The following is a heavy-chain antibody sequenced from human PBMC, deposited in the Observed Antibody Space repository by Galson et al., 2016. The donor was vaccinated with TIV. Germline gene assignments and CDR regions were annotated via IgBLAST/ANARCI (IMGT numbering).Heavy chain of an antibody. CDR2: ISGSGGTT. CDR3: AKDTGSLPANWFDP. Sequence: SLRLSCAASGFTFSSFAMSWVRQAPGKALEWVSGISGSGGTTFYADSVKGRFSISRDNSKNTVYLQINSLRAEDTAVYYGAKDTGSLPANWFDPGGQGTLVTVSS. CDR1: GFTFSSFA. V-gene: IGHV3-23*01. J-gene: IGHJ5*02. D-gene: IGHD3-9*01.